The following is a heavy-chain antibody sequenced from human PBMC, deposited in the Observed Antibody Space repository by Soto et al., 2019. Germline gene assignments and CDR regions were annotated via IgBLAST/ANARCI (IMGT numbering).Heavy chain of an antibody. CDR1: GFTFISYA. CDR3: ARSRHGSGSYTHFYYGLDV. Sequence: QVQLVESGGGVVQPGRSLRLSCAASGFTFISYAMHWVRQAPGKGLEWVAVISFDGSTEYYADSVKGRFTISRDNSKNTVYLKMNSLRSEYTAVYYCARSRHGSGSYTHFYYGLDVWGQGTTVTVSS. D-gene: IGHD3-10*01. CDR2: ISFDGSTE. V-gene: IGHV3-30-3*01. J-gene: IGHJ6*02.